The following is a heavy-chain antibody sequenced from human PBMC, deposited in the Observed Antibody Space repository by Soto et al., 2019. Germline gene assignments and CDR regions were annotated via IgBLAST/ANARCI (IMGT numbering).Heavy chain of an antibody. CDR2: IIPIFGTA. CDR1: GGTFSRHA. V-gene: IGHV1-69*01. J-gene: IGHJ4*02. CDR3: ARGWGYDSSDYYYAY. D-gene: IGHD3-22*01. Sequence: QVQLVQSGAEVRKPGSSVKVSCKASGGTFSRHAISWVRQAPGQGLEWMGGIIPIFGTANHAKKFQGRVTITADEATSTAYMELSSLRSEDTAIYYCARGWGYDSSDYYYAYWGQGTLIIVSS.